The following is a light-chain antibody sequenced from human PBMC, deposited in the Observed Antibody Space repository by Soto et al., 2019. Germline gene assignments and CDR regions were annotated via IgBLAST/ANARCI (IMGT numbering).Light chain of an antibody. CDR3: QQYSRYPWT. CDR2: HAS. CDR1: QNIGTW. V-gene: IGKV1-5*01. J-gene: IGKJ1*01. Sequence: DIQMTQSPSTLSASVGDRVTITCRASQNIGTWLAWYQQIPGQSPKLLIYHASSLESGVSSRFSGSGSGAEFTLTVSSLQPADFATYFCQQYSRYPWTFGQGTKVDIK.